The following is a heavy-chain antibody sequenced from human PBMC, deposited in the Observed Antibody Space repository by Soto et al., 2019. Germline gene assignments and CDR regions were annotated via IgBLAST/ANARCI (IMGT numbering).Heavy chain of an antibody. Sequence: HPGGSLRLSCAASGFTFSSYWMSWVRQAPGKGLEWVANIKQDGSEKYYVDSVKGRFTISRDNAKNSLYLQMNSLRAEDTAVYYCARDGYYYDSSGYPSFDYWGQGTLVTVSS. CDR3: ARDGYYYDSSGYPSFDY. CDR2: IKQDGSEK. CDR1: GFTFSSYW. J-gene: IGHJ4*02. D-gene: IGHD3-22*01. V-gene: IGHV3-7*01.